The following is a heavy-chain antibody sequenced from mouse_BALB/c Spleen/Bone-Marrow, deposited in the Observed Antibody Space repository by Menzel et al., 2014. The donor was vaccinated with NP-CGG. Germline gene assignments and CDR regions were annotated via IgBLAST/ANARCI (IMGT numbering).Heavy chain of an antibody. J-gene: IGHJ4*01. Sequence: VKLVESGPGLVAPSQSLSITCTVFGFSLTSYGVHWVRQPPGKGLEWLGVIWAGGSTNYNSALMSRLSISKDNSKSQVFLKMNSLQTDDTAMYYCARDRSYYGMDYWGQGTSVTVSS. CDR3: ARDRSYYGMDY. CDR2: IWAGGST. V-gene: IGHV2-9*02. CDR1: GFSLTSYG.